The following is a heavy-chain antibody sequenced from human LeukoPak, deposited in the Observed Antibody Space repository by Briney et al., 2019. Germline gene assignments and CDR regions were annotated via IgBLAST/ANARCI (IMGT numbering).Heavy chain of an antibody. V-gene: IGHV4-34*01. D-gene: IGHD3-3*01. Sequence: SETLSLTCAVYGGSFSGYYWSWLRQPPGKGLEWIGEINHSGSTNYNPSLKSQVTISVDTSKNQFSLKLSSVTAADTAVYYCARGQNRTYDFWSGPHQYYFDYWGQGTLVTVSS. CDR2: INHSGST. CDR3: ARGQNRTYDFWSGPHQYYFDY. CDR1: GGSFSGYY. J-gene: IGHJ4*02.